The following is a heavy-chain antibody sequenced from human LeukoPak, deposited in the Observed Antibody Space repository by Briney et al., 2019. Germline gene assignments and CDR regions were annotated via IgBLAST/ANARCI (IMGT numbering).Heavy chain of an antibody. CDR2: RAYDGSNQ. V-gene: IGHV3-30*18. D-gene: IGHD6-13*01. CDR3: ANLYSHTWFDY. J-gene: IGHJ4*02. CDR1: GFTFCNFG. Sequence: GRSLRLSCAASGFTFCNFGMQWVRPAPGKGLGLVSVRAYDGSNQYYADTGKCRFTISRDKYKNTLYLQMNSLKPDDTAVYYCANLYSHTWFDYWGQGTLVTVSS.